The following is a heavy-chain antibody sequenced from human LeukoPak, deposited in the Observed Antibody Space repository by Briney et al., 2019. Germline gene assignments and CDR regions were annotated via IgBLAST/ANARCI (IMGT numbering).Heavy chain of an antibody. Sequence: ASVKVSCKASGYTFTYYYIHWVRQAPGQGFEWMAWINPNTDGINYAQNFRGRVTMTRDTSISTDYMELSSLRSDDTAIYYCARVKALGIVGSTTVLDPWGQGTLVTVSS. J-gene: IGHJ5*02. CDR3: ARVKALGIVGSTTVLDP. CDR2: INPNTDGI. CDR1: GYTFTYYY. D-gene: IGHD1-26*01. V-gene: IGHV1-2*02.